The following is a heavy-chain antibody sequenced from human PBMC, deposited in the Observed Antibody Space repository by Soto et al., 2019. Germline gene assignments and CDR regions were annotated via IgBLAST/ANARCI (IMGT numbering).Heavy chain of an antibody. D-gene: IGHD3-10*01. CDR1: GFTFSSYS. V-gene: IGHV3-21*01. J-gene: IGHJ4*02. CDR3: ARAAVRGVTYYFDY. CDR2: ISSSSSYI. Sequence: PGGSLRLSCAASGFTFSSYSMNWVRQAPGKGLEWVSSISSSSSYIYYADSVKGRFTISRDNAKNSLYLQMNSLRAEDTAVYYCARAAVRGVTYYFDYRGQGNLVTVSS.